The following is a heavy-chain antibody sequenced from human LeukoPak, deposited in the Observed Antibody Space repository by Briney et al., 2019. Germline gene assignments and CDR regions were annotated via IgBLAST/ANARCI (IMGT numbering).Heavy chain of an antibody. CDR2: ISSTGST. V-gene: IGHV4-59*11. CDR3: AREGYSSNWYDY. D-gene: IGHD6-13*01. Sequence: SETLSLTCTVSGGSISSHYWAWIRQPPGKGLEWIGYISSTGSTNYNPSLKSRVTISVDTSKNQFSLKLRSVTAADTAVYYCAREGYSSNWYDYWGQGTLVTVSS. J-gene: IGHJ5*01. CDR1: GGSISSHY.